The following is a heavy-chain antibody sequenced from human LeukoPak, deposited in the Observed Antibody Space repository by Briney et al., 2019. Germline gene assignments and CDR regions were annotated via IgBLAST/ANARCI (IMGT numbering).Heavy chain of an antibody. V-gene: IGHV1-2*02. CDR3: ARDDNKAPHSSPP. CDR1: GYTFTGYY. CDR2: INPNSGGT. J-gene: IGHJ4*02. Sequence: ASVKVSCKASGYTFTGYYMHWVRQAPGQGLEWMGWINPNSGGTNYAQKFQGRVTMTRDTSISTAYMELSRLRSDDTAVYYCARDDNKAPHSSPPGGQGPLVTVSS. D-gene: IGHD1-1*01.